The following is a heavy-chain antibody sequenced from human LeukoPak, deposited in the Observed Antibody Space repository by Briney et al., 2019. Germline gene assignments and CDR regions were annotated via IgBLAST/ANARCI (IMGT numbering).Heavy chain of an antibody. CDR1: GFTFSSFP. V-gene: IGHV3-23*01. D-gene: IGHD6-25*01. J-gene: IGHJ4*02. Sequence: GGSLRLPRAASGFTFSSFPMSWVRQAPGKGLQWVSRITGRGGNTYYADSVEGRFTISRNNSKNTLSLQMDSLRAEDTAIYYCARDRAAFDSWGQGTLVTVSS. CDR3: ARDRAAFDS. CDR2: ITGRGGNT.